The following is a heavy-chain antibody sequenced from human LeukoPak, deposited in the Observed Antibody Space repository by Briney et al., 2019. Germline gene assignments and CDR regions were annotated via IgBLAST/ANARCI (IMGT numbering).Heavy chain of an antibody. CDR1: GGSISSYY. CDR3: ARERIAARIGRYYYYYYMDV. CDR2: IDYSGST. D-gene: IGHD6-6*01. V-gene: IGHV4-59*01. Sequence: PSETLSLTCTVSGGSISSYYWSWIRQPPGKGLEWIGYIDYSGSTNYNPSLKSRVTISVDTSKNQFSLKLSSVTAADTAVYYCARERIAARIGRYYYYYYMDVWGKGTTVTVSS. J-gene: IGHJ6*03.